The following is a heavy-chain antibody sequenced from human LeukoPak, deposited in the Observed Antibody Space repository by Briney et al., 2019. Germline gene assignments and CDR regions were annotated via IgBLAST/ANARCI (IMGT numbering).Heavy chain of an antibody. CDR1: GFVFGHSW. J-gene: IGHJ4*02. CDR2: INLDGSEI. V-gene: IGHV3-7*03. D-gene: IGHD3-10*01. Sequence: GGSLRLSCEASGFVFGHSWMSWVRQAPGKGLEWVANINLDGSEINYLDSLTGRLTISRDNAKDSLYLQMNGLRAEDTAVYFCVRDRGCSTFDYWGQGTLVTVSS. CDR3: VRDRGCSTFDY.